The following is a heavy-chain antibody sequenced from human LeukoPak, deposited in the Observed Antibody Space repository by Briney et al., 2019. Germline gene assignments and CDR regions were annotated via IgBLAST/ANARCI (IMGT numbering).Heavy chain of an antibody. D-gene: IGHD6-19*01. CDR1: GLTLSSYE. J-gene: IGHJ4*02. CDR3: ARRTDLGSSGYGY. Sequence: GGSLRLSCAASGLTLSSYEMNWVRQAPGKGLEWASYISSSGSTIYYADSVNGRFTISRDNAKNTLYLQMNSLRAEDTAVYYCARRTDLGSSGYGYWGQGTLVTVSS. CDR2: ISSSGSTI. V-gene: IGHV3-48*03.